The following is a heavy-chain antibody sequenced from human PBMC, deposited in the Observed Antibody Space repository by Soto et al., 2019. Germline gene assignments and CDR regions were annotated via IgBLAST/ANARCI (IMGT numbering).Heavy chain of an antibody. D-gene: IGHD2-21*02. CDR3: ARAGYCGGDCYYAFDI. J-gene: IGHJ3*02. V-gene: IGHV1-18*04. CDR1: GYTFTGYG. Sequence: QVQLVQSGAEVKKPGASVKVSCKASGYTFTGYGISWVRQAPGQGLEWMGWISAYNGNTNYAQKLQGRVNMTTDTYTSTAYMELRSLRSDDTAVYFCARAGYCGGDCYYAFDIWGQGTMVTVSS. CDR2: ISAYNGNT.